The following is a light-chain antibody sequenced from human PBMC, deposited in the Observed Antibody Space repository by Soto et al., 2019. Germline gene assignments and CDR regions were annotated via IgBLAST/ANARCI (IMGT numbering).Light chain of an antibody. Sequence: DIQLIQSPSSLSAYVGARVTITCRANEKMTRYLNWYQQKPGKAPKLLIYAASNLQSGVPSRFSGSVSGADFILTISSLQPEDSATYYCQQSYSTPRTFGQGTKVDIK. V-gene: IGKV1-39*01. CDR1: EKMTRY. J-gene: IGKJ1*01. CDR3: QQSYSTPRT. CDR2: AAS.